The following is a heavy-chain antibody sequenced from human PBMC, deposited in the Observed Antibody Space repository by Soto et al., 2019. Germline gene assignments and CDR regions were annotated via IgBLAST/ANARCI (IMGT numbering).Heavy chain of an antibody. J-gene: IGHJ5*02. Sequence: SETLSLTCTVSGGSISSGDYYWSWIRQPPGKGLEWIGYIYYSGSTYYNPSLKSRVTISVDTSKNQFSLKLSSVTAADTAVYYCARAGVTMVREEYNWFDPWGQGTLVTVSS. V-gene: IGHV4-30-4*01. CDR1: GGSISSGDYY. CDR3: ARAGVTMVREEYNWFDP. CDR2: IYYSGST. D-gene: IGHD3-10*01.